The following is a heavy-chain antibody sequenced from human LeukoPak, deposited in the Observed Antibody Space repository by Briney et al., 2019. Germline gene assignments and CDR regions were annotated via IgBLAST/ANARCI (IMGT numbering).Heavy chain of an antibody. CDR2: INHSGST. CDR1: GGSFSGYY. Sequence: PSETLSLTCAVYGGSFSGYYWSWIRQPPGKGLEWIGEINHSGSTNYNPSLKSRVTISVDTSKNQFSLKLSSVTAADTAVYYCARSSWKAKSDYWGQGTLVTVSS. V-gene: IGHV4-34*01. CDR3: ARSSWKAKSDY. D-gene: IGHD6-13*01. J-gene: IGHJ4*02.